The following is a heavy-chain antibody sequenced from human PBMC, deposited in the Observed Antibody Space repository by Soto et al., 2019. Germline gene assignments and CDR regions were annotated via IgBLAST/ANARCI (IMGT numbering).Heavy chain of an antibody. D-gene: IGHD1-1*01. CDR2: ISYDGSNK. Sequence: HPGGSLRLSCAASGFTFSSYGMHWVRQAPGKGLEWVAVISYDGSNKYYADSVKGRFTISRDNSKNTLYLQMNSLRAEDTAVYYCAKDSEQAKLNYYYYGMDVWGQGTTVT. V-gene: IGHV3-30*18. J-gene: IGHJ6*02. CDR3: AKDSEQAKLNYYYYGMDV. CDR1: GFTFSSYG.